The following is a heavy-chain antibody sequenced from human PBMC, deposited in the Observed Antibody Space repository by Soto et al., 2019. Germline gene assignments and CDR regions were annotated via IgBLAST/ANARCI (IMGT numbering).Heavy chain of an antibody. CDR3: ATIPHFFITGTTRRDY. D-gene: IGHD1-7*01. Sequence: QVQLVQSGAEVKKPGASVKVSCKASGYTFTSYGISWVRQAPGQGLEWMGWISAYNGNTNYAQKLHGRVTMTTDTSTSTAYMELRSLRSDDTAVYYCATIPHFFITGTTRRDYWGQGTLVTVSS. CDR1: GYTFTSYG. J-gene: IGHJ4*02. CDR2: ISAYNGNT. V-gene: IGHV1-18*01.